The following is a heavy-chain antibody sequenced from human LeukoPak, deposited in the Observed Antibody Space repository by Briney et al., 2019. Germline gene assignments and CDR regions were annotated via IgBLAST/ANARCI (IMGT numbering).Heavy chain of an antibody. CDR3: AKDRDCSGGSCYFNYYYGMDV. CDR2: IWYDGSNK. J-gene: IGHJ6*02. V-gene: IGHV3-30*02. Sequence: GRSLRLSCAASGFTFSSYGTHSVRAAPGKGVGWVAFIWYDGSNKYYADAVNGRFTISRDNSKNTLYLQMNSLRAEDTAVYYCAKDRDCSGGSCYFNYYYGMDVWGQGTTVTVSS. D-gene: IGHD2-15*01. CDR1: GFTFSSYG.